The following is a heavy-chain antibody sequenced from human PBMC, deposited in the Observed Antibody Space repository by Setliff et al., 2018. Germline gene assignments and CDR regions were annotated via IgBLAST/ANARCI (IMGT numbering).Heavy chain of an antibody. Sequence: GASVKVSCKASGYTFTSHYMHWVRQAPGLGLEWMGTINPSSGRTSYAQKFQGRVTMTTDTSTSTAYMELRSLRSDDTAVYYCARGLSKFYYYYYYYMDVWGKGTTVTVSS. D-gene: IGHD3-3*01. CDR1: GYTFTSHY. J-gene: IGHJ6*03. CDR3: ARGLSKFYYYYYYYMDV. V-gene: IGHV1-46*01. CDR2: INPSSGRT.